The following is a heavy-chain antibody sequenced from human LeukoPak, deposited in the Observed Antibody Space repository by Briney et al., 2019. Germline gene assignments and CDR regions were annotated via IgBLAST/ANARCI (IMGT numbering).Heavy chain of an antibody. CDR1: GFTFSSYG. CDR2: ISYDGSNK. J-gene: IGHJ4*02. CDR3: AKVGIVATNDY. Sequence: GGSLRLSCAASGFTFSSYGMHWVRQAPGKGLEWVAVISYDGSNKYYADSVKGRFTISRDNSKNTLYLQMNSLRAEDTAVYYCAKVGIVATNDYWAREPWSLSPQ. D-gene: IGHD5-12*01. V-gene: IGHV3-30*18.